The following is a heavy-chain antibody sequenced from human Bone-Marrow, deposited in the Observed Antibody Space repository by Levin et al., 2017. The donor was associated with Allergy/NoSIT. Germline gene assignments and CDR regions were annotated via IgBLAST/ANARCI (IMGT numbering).Heavy chain of an antibody. Sequence: GESLKISCAASGFTFSYYGIHWVRQTPGTGLEWVAAIRYDGNKQYYEDFVKGRFTISRDDSKNTVYLQMNSLRADDTAVYYCASDLARYNYAATFGYWGQGTLVTVSS. CDR1: GFTFSYYG. V-gene: IGHV3-30*03. CDR3: ASDLARYNYAATFGY. J-gene: IGHJ4*02. D-gene: IGHD5-18*01. CDR2: IRYDGNKQ.